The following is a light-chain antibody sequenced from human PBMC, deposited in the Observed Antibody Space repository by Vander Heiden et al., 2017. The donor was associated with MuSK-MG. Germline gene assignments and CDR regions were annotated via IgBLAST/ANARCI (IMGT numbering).Light chain of an antibody. Sequence: QSALTQPASVSGSPGQSVTISCTGTSSDVGRYNYVSWYQQHPGKAPKLIIYDVTYRPSVVSTRFSGSKSGNTAYLIISGLQAEDEADYYCSSYRSGDTGVFGGGTKVTVL. CDR2: DVT. V-gene: IGLV2-14*03. J-gene: IGLJ3*02. CDR1: SSDVGRYNY. CDR3: SSYRSGDTGV.